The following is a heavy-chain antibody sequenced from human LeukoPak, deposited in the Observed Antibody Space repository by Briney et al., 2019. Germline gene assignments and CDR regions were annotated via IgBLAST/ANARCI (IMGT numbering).Heavy chain of an antibody. CDR3: ARGSGWLDY. J-gene: IGHJ4*01. CDR1: GFTVSNTF. CDR2: IYSVGTT. V-gene: IGHV3-53*01. Sequence: PGGSLRLACAASGFTVSNTFMSWVRQAPGKGLEWVSVIYSVGTTYYADSVKGRFTISRDNSKNTLYLQMNSLRAEDTAVYYCARGSGWLDYWGHGALGTVSS. D-gene: IGHD6-19*01.